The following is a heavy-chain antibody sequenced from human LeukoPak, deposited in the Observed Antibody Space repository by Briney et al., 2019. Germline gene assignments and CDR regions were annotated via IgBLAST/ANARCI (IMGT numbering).Heavy chain of an antibody. J-gene: IGHJ4*02. CDR1: GGTFSSYA. V-gene: IGHV1-69*13. Sequence: ASVKVSCKASGGTFSSYAISWVRQAPGQGLEWMGGIIPIFGTANYAQKFQGRVTITADESTSTAYMELGSLRSEDTAVYYCARTLNYCSSTSCTWDPVGYWGQGTLVTVSS. CDR2: IIPIFGTA. D-gene: IGHD2-2*01. CDR3: ARTLNYCSSTSCTWDPVGY.